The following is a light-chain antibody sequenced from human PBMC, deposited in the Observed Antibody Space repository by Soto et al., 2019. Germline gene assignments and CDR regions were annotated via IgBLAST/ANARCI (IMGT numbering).Light chain of an antibody. J-gene: IGKJ2*01. CDR1: QSISRN. CDR2: AAS. V-gene: IGKV1-39*01. CDR3: QQSYSTPHT. Sequence: GDRVTITCRASQSISRNLNWYQQKPGRAPKLLIYAASSLLSGVPSRFSGSGSGTDFTLTISSLQPEDFATYYCQQSYSTPHTFGQGTKLEIK.